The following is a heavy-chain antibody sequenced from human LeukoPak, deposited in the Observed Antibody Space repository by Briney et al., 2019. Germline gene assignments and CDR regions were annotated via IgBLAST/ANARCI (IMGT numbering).Heavy chain of an antibody. CDR3: ARGDWPHVNNWSNWFDP. V-gene: IGHV4-61*02. J-gene: IGHJ5*02. Sequence: NPSETLSLTCTVYAGSITSGSYYWTWIRQPAGKGLEWIGRIDGSGSTNYNPSLKRRVTISVDMSKPQFSLKLVSVTAADTAVYYCARGDWPHVNNWSNWFDPWGQGTLVTVSS. CDR2: IDGSGST. CDR1: AGSITSGSYY. D-gene: IGHD1-1*01.